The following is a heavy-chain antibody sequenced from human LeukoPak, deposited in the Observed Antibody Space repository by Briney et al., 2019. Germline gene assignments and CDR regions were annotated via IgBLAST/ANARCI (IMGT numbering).Heavy chain of an antibody. V-gene: IGHV4-59*08. CDR2: IYYSGST. CDR1: GGSISSYY. D-gene: IGHD3-10*01. Sequence: PSETLSLTCTVSGGSISSYYWSWIRQPPGKGLEWIGYIYYSGSTNYNPSLKSRVTISVDTSKSQFSLKLSSVTAADTAVYYCASQYYYGSGSGYYYGMDVWGQGTTVTVSS. CDR3: ASQYYYGSGSGYYYGMDV. J-gene: IGHJ6*02.